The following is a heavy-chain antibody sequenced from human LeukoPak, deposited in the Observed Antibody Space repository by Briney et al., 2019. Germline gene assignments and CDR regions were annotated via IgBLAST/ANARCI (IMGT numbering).Heavy chain of an antibody. CDR3: ARVLGSGWYGGGFDY. CDR1: GYTFTGYY. D-gene: IGHD6-19*01. Sequence: ASVKVSCKASGYTFTGYYMHWVRQAPGQGLEWMGWINPNSGGTNYAQKFQGRVTMTRDTSISTAYMELSRLRSDDTAVYYCARVLGSGWYGGGFDYWGQGTLVTVSS. CDR2: INPNSGGT. V-gene: IGHV1-2*02. J-gene: IGHJ4*02.